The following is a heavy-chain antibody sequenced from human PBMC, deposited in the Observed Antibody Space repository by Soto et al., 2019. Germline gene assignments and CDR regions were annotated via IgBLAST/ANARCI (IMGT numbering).Heavy chain of an antibody. CDR2: IIPIFGTA. Sequence: GASVKVSCKASGGTFSSYAISWVRQAPGQGLEWMGGIIPIFGTANYAQKFQGRVTITADESTSTAYMELSSLRSEDTAVYYCARDSDDSSGYYYADYWGQGTLVTVSS. D-gene: IGHD3-22*01. CDR1: GGTFSSYA. J-gene: IGHJ4*02. V-gene: IGHV1-69*13. CDR3: ARDSDDSSGYYYADY.